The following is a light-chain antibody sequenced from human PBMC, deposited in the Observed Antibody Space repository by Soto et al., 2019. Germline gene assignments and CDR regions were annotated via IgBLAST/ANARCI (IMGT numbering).Light chain of an antibody. J-gene: IGKJ1*01. CDR3: KQYGSSRWT. Sequence: DILLTQSPGTLSLSPGERATLSLRASQSVSSSYLAWYQQKPGQAPRLLIYGASSRATGIPDRFSGSGSGTDFTLTISRLETEDFAVYYCKQYGSSRWTFGKGTKVDIK. V-gene: IGKV3-20*01. CDR1: QSVSSSY. CDR2: GAS.